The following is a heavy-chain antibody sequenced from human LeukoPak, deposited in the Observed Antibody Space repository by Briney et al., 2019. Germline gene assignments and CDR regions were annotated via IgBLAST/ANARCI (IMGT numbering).Heavy chain of an antibody. J-gene: IGHJ3*02. CDR3: ARDSVLRYFDWLKEDAFDI. D-gene: IGHD3-9*01. CDR2: MNPSSGNT. CDR1: GYTFTRYD. V-gene: IGHV1-8*01. Sequence: GASVKVSCKASGYTFTRYDINWVRQATGQGLEGMGWMNPSSGNTGYAQKFQGRVTMTSNTSISTAYMELSRLRSEDTAVYYCARDSVLRYFDWLKEDAFDIWGQGTMVTVSS.